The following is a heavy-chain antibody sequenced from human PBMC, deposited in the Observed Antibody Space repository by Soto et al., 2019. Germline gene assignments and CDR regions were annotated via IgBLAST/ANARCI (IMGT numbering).Heavy chain of an antibody. J-gene: IGHJ6*02. CDR2: ISYDGNNK. CDR1: GFTFSSYA. D-gene: IGHD2-15*01. V-gene: IGHV3-30-3*01. Sequence: QVQLVESGGGVVQPGRSLRLSCAASGFTFSSYAMYWDRQAPGKGLEWVAVISYDGNNKYYADSVKGRFTISRDNSKNTLYLQMNSLRAEDTAVYYCARAGCDGGSCYTLVGLRYGMDVWGQGTTVTVSS. CDR3: ARAGCDGGSCYTLVGLRYGMDV.